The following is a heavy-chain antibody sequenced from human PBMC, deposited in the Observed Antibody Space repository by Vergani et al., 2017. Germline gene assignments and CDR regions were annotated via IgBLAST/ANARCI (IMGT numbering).Heavy chain of an antibody. V-gene: IGHV4-31*03. CDR1: GGSISSGGYY. CDR3: ARAGYDFWSGDSRPGYFDY. CDR2: IYYSGST. Sequence: QVQLQESGPGLVKPSQTLSLTCTVSGGSISSGGYYWSWIRQHPGKGLEWIGYIYYSGSTYYNPSLKSRVTISVDTSKNQFSLKLISVTAADTAVYYCARAGYDFWSGDSRPGYFDYWGQGTLVTVSS. D-gene: IGHD3-3*01. J-gene: IGHJ4*02.